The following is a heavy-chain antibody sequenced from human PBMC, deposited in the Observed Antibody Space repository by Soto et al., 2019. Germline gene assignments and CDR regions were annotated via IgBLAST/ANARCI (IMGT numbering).Heavy chain of an antibody. D-gene: IGHD2-15*01. CDR1: GFTFSDAW. CDR3: TTDLWRIAVVVGSTGYFNP. V-gene: IGHV3-15*01. Sequence: LWGSLRLSCAASGFTFSDAWMSWVRQAPGKGLDWVGRIKSKSDGGTTEYAAPVRGRFTISRDDSKNTLYLQMNSLKTEDTAVYYCTTDLWRIAVVVGSTGYFNPWGQGTPVTVSS. CDR2: IKSKSDGGTT. J-gene: IGHJ5*02.